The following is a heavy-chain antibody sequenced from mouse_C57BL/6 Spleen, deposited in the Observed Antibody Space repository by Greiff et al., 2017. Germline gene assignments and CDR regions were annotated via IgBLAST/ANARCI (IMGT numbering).Heavy chain of an antibody. CDR1: GYTFTSYW. CDR3: ARLNYSNLHFDY. J-gene: IGHJ2*01. CDR2: IYPSDSET. D-gene: IGHD2-5*01. Sequence: QVQLQQPGAELVRPGSSVKLSCKASGYTFTSYWMDWVKQRPGQGLEWIGNIYPSDSETHYNQKFKDKATLTVDKSSSTAYMQLSSLTSEDSAVYYCARLNYSNLHFDYWGQGTTLTVSS. V-gene: IGHV1-61*01.